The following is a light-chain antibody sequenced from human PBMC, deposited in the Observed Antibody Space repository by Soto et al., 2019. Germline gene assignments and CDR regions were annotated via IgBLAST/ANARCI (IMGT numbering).Light chain of an antibody. J-gene: IGLJ3*02. CDR1: NSDVGAYNY. CDR3: CSYTSSNTWV. V-gene: IGLV2-14*01. CDR2: EVN. Sequence: QSALTQPASVSGSPGQSITISCTGTNSDVGAYNYVSWYQQHPGKAPKLMIYEVNDRPSGVSNRFSGSKSGNTASLTISGLQAEDEADYYCCSYTSSNTWVFGGGTKLTVL.